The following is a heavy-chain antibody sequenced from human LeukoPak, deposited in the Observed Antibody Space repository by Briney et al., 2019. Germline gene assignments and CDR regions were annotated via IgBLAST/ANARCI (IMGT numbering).Heavy chain of an antibody. J-gene: IGHJ4*02. CDR1: GGSINTYY. V-gene: IGHV4-59*01. Sequence: PSETLSLTCSVSGGSINTYYWSWIRQPPGKGLEWIGYTYYSGSTNYNPSLKSRVTISVDTSKNQFSLRLNSVTAADTAVYYCARAGAGGGDFDYWGQGTLVTVSS. CDR2: TYYSGST. D-gene: IGHD2-21*01. CDR3: ARAGAGGGDFDY.